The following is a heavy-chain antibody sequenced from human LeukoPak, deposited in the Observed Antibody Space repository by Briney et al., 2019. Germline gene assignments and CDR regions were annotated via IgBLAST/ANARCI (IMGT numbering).Heavy chain of an antibody. V-gene: IGHV4-59*01. D-gene: IGHD2-2*01. Sequence: PSPSLSLTCTVSGRSISSYYWSWIRQPAGRGREWLGYIYYSGSTTYNPSLKSRVTISVDTSKNQFSLKLSSVTAADTAVYYCARGRVVPAAMGFDYWGQGTLVAVSS. CDR3: ARGRVVPAAMGFDY. CDR1: GRSISSYY. J-gene: IGHJ4*02. CDR2: IYYSGST.